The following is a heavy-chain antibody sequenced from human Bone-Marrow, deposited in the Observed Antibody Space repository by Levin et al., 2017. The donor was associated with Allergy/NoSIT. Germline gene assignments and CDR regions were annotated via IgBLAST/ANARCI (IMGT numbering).Heavy chain of an antibody. CDR2: IYPDDSDT. CDR3: ARFRWGSGDALDI. D-gene: IGHD3-16*01. V-gene: IGHV5-51*01. J-gene: IGHJ3*02. Sequence: GASVKVSCKASGYSFLNYWVAWVRQVPGKGLEWMGIIYPDDSDTRAAPSFKGQVTMSVDTSIDTAYLHFSSLKTSDTAVYFCARFRWGSGDALDIWGQGTMVAVPS. CDR1: GYSFLNYW.